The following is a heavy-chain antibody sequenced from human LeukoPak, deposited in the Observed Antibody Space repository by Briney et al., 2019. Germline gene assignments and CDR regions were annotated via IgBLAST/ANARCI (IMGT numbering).Heavy chain of an antibody. D-gene: IGHD5-18*01. CDR1: GGSISSYY. CDR3: ARVDTPMAFIDY. V-gene: IGHV4-59*13. CDR2: IYYTGVT. J-gene: IGHJ4*02. Sequence: KPSETLSPTCTVSGGSISSYYWSWIRQPPGRGLEWIAYIYYTGVTNYNPSLKSRVTISMDTSKNLLSLKLSSVTAADTAVYYCARVDTPMAFIDYWGQGTLVTVSS.